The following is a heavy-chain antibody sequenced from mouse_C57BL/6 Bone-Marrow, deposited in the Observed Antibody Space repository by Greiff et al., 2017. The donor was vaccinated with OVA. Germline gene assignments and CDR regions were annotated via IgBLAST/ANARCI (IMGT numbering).Heavy chain of an antibody. Sequence: DVMLVESGGGLVKPGGSLKLSCAASGFTFSSYTMSWVRQTPEKRLEWVATISGGGGNTYYPDSVKGRFTISRDNAKNTLYLQMSSLRSEDTALYYCARRWDVYAMDYWGQVTSVTVSS. CDR1: GFTFSSYT. D-gene: IGHD4-1*01. CDR3: ARRWDVYAMDY. V-gene: IGHV5-9*01. CDR2: ISGGGGNT. J-gene: IGHJ4*01.